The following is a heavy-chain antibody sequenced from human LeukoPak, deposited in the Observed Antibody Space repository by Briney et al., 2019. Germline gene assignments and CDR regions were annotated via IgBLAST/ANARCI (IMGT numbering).Heavy chain of an antibody. D-gene: IGHD1-26*01. CDR2: INLNSGGR. CDR3: ARAALVVGATD. Sequence: ASVKVSCKASGYTFTGYYMHWVRQAPGQGLGWMGWINLNSGGRNYAQKFQGRVTMTRDTSISTAYMDLSRLRSDDAAVYYCARAALVVGATDWGQGTLVTVSS. V-gene: IGHV1-2*02. J-gene: IGHJ4*02. CDR1: GYTFTGYY.